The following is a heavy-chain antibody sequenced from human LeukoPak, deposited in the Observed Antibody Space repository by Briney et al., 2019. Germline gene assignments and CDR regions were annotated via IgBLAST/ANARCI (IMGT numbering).Heavy chain of an antibody. J-gene: IGHJ4*02. D-gene: IGHD5-18*01. Sequence: SETLSLTCTVSGGSISSYYWSWIRQPPGKGLEWIGYIYYSGSTNYNPSLKSRVTISVDTSKNQFSLKLSSVTAADTAVYYCARDPGHRGYSYGNFDYWGQGTLVTASS. V-gene: IGHV4-59*01. CDR1: GGSISSYY. CDR2: IYYSGST. CDR3: ARDPGHRGYSYGNFDY.